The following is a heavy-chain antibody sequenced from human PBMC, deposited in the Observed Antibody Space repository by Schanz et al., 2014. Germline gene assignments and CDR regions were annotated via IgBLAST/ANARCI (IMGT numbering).Heavy chain of an antibody. CDR3: ARGIITMVRGGDVGAFDI. D-gene: IGHD3-10*01. J-gene: IGHJ3*02. CDR1: GITLSGYG. V-gene: IGHV3-23*04. Sequence: VQLVDSGGGLVKPGGSLRLSCAASGITLSGYGLHWVRQAPGKGLEWVSRMIGSGSSVFYADSVKGRFTISRDNSNNTVYLQMNTLRAEDTAVYYCARGIITMVRGGDVGAFDIWGQGTMVTVSS. CDR2: MIGSGSSV.